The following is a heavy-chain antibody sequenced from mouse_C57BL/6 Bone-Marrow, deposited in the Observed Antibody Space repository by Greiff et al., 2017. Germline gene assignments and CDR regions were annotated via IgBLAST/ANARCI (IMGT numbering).Heavy chain of an antibody. CDR2: IDPETGGT. J-gene: IGHJ3*01. CDR3: TRLLWLRRKGFAY. CDR1: GYTFTDYE. Sequence: QVQLQQSGAELVRPGASVTLSCKASGYTFTDYEMHWVKQTPVNGLEWIGAIDPETGGTAYNQKFKGKAILTADKSSSTAYMELRSLTSEDSAVYYCTRLLWLRRKGFAYWGQGTLVTVSA. V-gene: IGHV1-15*01. D-gene: IGHD2-2*01.